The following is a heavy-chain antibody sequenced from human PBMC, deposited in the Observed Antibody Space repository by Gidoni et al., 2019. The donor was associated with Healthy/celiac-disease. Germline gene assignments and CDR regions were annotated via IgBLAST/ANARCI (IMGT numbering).Heavy chain of an antibody. D-gene: IGHD2-8*02. V-gene: IGHV3-30*18. CDR2: ISYDGSNK. CDR3: AKDSGYCTGGVCYNFDY. Sequence: QVQLVESGGGVVQPGRSLRLSCAASGFTFSSYGMHWVRQAPGKGLEWVAVISYDGSNKYYADSVKGRFTISRDNSKNTLYLQMNSLRAEDTAVYYCAKDSGYCTGGVCYNFDYWGQGTLVTVSS. J-gene: IGHJ4*02. CDR1: GFTFSSYG.